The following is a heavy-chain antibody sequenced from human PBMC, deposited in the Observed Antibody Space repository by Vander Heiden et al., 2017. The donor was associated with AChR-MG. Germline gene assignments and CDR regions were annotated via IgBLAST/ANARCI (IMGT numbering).Heavy chain of an antibody. Sequence: QVQLVQSGAEVKKPGASVKVSCKASGYTFTSNDINWVRQAPGQGLEWVGWMNPDSGNTGYAQRLQGRVSLTRDTSINTAYMELSSLRFEDTAVYFCARGASLWGQGTLGTVSS. J-gene: IGHJ4*02. CDR3: ARGASL. CDR2: MNPDSGNT. V-gene: IGHV1-8*01. CDR1: GYTFTSND.